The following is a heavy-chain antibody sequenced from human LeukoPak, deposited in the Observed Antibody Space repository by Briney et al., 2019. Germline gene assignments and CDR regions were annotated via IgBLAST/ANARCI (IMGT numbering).Heavy chain of an antibody. CDR1: GFTFSHYS. V-gene: IGHV3-21*01. CDR3: ARGNDYYDSSGYYF. D-gene: IGHD3-22*01. J-gene: IGHJ4*02. CDR2: ISSSSSYL. Sequence: GGSLRLSCAASGFTFSHYSMNWVRQAPGKGLEWVSFISSSSSYLYYADSVKGRFTISRDNARNSLYLQVNSLRAEDTAVYYCARGNDYYDSSGYYFWGQGTLVTVSS.